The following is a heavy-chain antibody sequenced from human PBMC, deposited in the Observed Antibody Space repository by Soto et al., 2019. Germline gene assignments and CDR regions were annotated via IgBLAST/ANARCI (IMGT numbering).Heavy chain of an antibody. CDR2: IHYSGSA. CDR1: GGSISSGDCY. V-gene: IGHV4-31*03. J-gene: IGHJ4*02. Sequence: QVQLQESGPGLVKPSQTLSLTCTVSGGSISSGDCYWTWIRQHPGRGLEWIGYIHYSGSAYYNPSLESRVTLSVDTSKSQFSLNLTSVTAADTAVYYCARTNRDGSGYYLFDLWGQGTLVTVSS. CDR3: ARTNRDGSGYYLFDL. D-gene: IGHD3-22*01.